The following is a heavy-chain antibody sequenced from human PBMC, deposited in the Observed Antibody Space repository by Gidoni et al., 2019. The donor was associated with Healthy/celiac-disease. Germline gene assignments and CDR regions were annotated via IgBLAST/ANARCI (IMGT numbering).Heavy chain of an antibody. J-gene: IGHJ3*02. CDR1: GGSISSGSYY. Sequence: QVQLQESGPGLVKPSQTLSLTCTVSGGSISSGSYYWSWIWQPAGKGLEWIGRIYTSWSTNYNPSLKSRVTISVDTSKNQFSLKLSSVTAADTAVYYCARGYDSSGYFPVEDAFDIWGQGTMVTVSS. V-gene: IGHV4-61*02. CDR2: IYTSWST. D-gene: IGHD3-22*01. CDR3: ARGYDSSGYFPVEDAFDI.